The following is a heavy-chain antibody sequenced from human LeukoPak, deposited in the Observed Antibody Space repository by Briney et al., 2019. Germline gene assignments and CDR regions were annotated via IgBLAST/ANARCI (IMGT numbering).Heavy chain of an antibody. CDR1: GGSISSSNYY. Sequence: SETLSLTCTVSGGSISSSNYYWGWIRQPPGKGLEWIGTIYYSGSTYYNPSLKSRVTISVDTSKNQFSLKLNSVTAADTAVYYCARRHSSGWSPRYYFDYWGQGTLVTVSS. CDR3: ARRHSSGWSPRYYFDY. V-gene: IGHV4-39*01. J-gene: IGHJ4*02. CDR2: IYYSGST. D-gene: IGHD6-19*01.